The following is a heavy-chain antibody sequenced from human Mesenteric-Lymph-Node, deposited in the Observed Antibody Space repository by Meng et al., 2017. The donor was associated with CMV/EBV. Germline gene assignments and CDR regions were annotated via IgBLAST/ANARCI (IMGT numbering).Heavy chain of an antibody. V-gene: IGHV3-30-3*01. J-gene: IGHJ4*02. CDR1: GFTFSNYV. Sequence: GESLKISCAASGFTFSNYVMHWVRQAPGWGLEWVAVISYDGSNKYYAESVKGRFTISRDKSKNTVYLQMNSLRVEDTAVYYCAKQVEYNWKIDEYWGQGTLVTVSS. CDR3: AKQVEYNWKIDEY. CDR2: ISYDGSNK. D-gene: IGHD1-20*01.